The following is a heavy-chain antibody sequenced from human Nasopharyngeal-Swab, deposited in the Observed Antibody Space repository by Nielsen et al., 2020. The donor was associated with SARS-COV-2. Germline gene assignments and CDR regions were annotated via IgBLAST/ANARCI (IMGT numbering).Heavy chain of an antibody. D-gene: IGHD6-13*01. Sequence: WIRQPPGKGLEWIGEINHSGSTNYNPSLKSRVTISVDTSKNQFSLKLSSVTAADTAVYYCARGREGYTSSWYFDYWGQGTPVTVSS. CDR3: ARGREGYTSSWYFDY. V-gene: IGHV4-34*13. CDR2: INHSGST. J-gene: IGHJ4*02.